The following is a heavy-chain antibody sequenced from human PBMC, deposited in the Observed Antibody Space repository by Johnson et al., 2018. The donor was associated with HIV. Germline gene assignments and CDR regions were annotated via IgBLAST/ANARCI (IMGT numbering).Heavy chain of an antibody. CDR1: GFTFSSYD. CDR2: IGTAGDT. Sequence: VQLVESGGGLVQPGGSLRLSCAASGFTFSSYDMHWVRQATGKGLEWVSAIGTAGDTYYPGSVKGRFPISRENATNSLYLQMNSLRAGDTAVYYCAKVQGLTTGTTRGAFDIWGQGTRVTVSS. J-gene: IGHJ3*02. D-gene: IGHD1-1*01. CDR3: AKVQGLTTGTTRGAFDI. V-gene: IGHV3-13*01.